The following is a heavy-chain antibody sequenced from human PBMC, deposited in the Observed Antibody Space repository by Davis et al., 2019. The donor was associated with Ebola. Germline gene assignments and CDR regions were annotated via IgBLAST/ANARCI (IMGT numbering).Heavy chain of an antibody. CDR2: INPNSGGT. CDR3: ARELWIQPPDY. Sequence: ASVKVSCKASGYTFAHYGVTWVRQAPGQGLEWMGRINPNSGGTNYAQKLQGRVTMTTDTSTSTAYMELRSLRSDDTAVYYCARELWIQPPDYWGQGTLVTVSS. J-gene: IGHJ4*02. V-gene: IGHV1-18*04. CDR1: GYTFAHYG. D-gene: IGHD5-18*01.